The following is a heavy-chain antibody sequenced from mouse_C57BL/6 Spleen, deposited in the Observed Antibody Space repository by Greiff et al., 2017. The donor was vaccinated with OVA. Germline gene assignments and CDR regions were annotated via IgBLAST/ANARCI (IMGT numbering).Heavy chain of an antibody. V-gene: IGHV2-2*01. J-gene: IGHJ4*01. CDR2: IWSGGST. Sequence: VQLQQSGPGLVQPSQSLSITCTVSGFSLTSYGVHWVRQSPGKGLEWLGVIWSGGSTDYNAAFISRLSISKDNSKSQVFFKMNRLQADDTAIYYCAKNLLYAMDYWGQGTSVTVSS. CDR3: AKNLLYAMDY. CDR1: GFSLTSYG.